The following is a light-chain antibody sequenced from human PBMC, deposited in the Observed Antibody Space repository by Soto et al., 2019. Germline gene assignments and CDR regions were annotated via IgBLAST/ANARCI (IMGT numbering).Light chain of an antibody. CDR2: KVS. CDR1: QSLVYSDGNTY. CDR3: MQGTYWPRT. V-gene: IGKV2-30*01. J-gene: IGKJ1*01. Sequence: EVVMTQSPLSLPVTLGQPASISCRSSQSLVYSDGNTYLDWFQQRPGQSPRRLIYKVSTRDSGVPDRVSGSRSGTDVTLNISSVEAEDVGIYYCMQGTYWPRTFGQGTKVEIK.